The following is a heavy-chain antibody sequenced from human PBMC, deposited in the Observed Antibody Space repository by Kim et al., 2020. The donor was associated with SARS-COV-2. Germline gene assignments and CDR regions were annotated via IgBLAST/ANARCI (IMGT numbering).Heavy chain of an antibody. CDR2: IYPGDSDT. V-gene: IGHV5-51*01. CDR1: GYSFTSYW. Sequence: GESLKISCKGSGYSFTSYWIGWVRQMPGKGLEWMGIIYPGDSDTRYSPSFQGQVTISADKSISTAYLQWSSLKASDTAMYYCALHGGQLVSNYGMDVWGQGTTVTVSS. J-gene: IGHJ6*02. D-gene: IGHD6-6*01. CDR3: ALHGGQLVSNYGMDV.